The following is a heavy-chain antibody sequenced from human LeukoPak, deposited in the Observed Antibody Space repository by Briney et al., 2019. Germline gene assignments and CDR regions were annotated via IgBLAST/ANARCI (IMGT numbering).Heavy chain of an antibody. Sequence: PGGSLRLSCAVSGFSFSSFGIHWVRQAPGKGLEWVSSISGSSKYIFYADSVRGRFTISRDNAKNSLYLQMNSLRVEDTGVYYCARAELIFGMAEGYDYWGQGTLVTVSS. CDR2: ISGSSKYI. CDR3: ARAELIFGMAEGYDY. V-gene: IGHV3-21*01. J-gene: IGHJ4*02. D-gene: IGHD3-3*01. CDR1: GFSFSSFG.